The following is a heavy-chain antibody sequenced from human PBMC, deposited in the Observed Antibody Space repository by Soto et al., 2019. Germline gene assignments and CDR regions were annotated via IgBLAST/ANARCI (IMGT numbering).Heavy chain of an antibody. Sequence: EVQLLESGGGLVQPGGSLRLSCAASGYTFSSYAMSWVRQAPGKGLEWVSAISGSGGSTYYADSVKGRFTISRDNSKNTLYLQMNSLRAEDTAVYYCAKQEAAGTLISHWGQGTLVTVSS. CDR2: ISGSGGST. J-gene: IGHJ4*02. CDR3: AKQEAAGTLISH. V-gene: IGHV3-23*01. D-gene: IGHD6-13*01. CDR1: GYTFSSYA.